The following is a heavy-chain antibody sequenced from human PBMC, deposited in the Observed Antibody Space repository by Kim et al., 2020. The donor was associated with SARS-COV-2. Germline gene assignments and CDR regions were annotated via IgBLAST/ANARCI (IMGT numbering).Heavy chain of an antibody. CDR2: ISSSSSYT. D-gene: IGHD3-22*01. CDR1: GFTFSDYY. CDR3: ARADYYDSSGYYD. J-gene: IGHJ4*02. V-gene: IGHV3-11*05. Sequence: GGSLRLSCAASGFTFSDYYMSWIRQAPGKGLEWVSYISSSSSYTNYADSVKGRFTISRDNAKNSLYLQMNSLRAEDTAVYYCARADYYDSSGYYDWGQGTLVTVSS.